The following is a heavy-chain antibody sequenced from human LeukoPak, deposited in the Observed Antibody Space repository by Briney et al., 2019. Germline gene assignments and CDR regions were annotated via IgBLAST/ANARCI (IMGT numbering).Heavy chain of an antibody. J-gene: IGHJ3*02. Sequence: SETLSLTCTVSGASVSSYYWIWIRQPAGRGLEWIGRIDASGNTNYNPSLKSRVTMSVDSSKNQFSLKVSSVTAADTAVYYCARKDGDIWGQGTMVTVSS. CDR1: GASVSSYY. CDR2: IDASGNT. V-gene: IGHV4-4*07. CDR3: ARKDGDI. D-gene: IGHD5-24*01.